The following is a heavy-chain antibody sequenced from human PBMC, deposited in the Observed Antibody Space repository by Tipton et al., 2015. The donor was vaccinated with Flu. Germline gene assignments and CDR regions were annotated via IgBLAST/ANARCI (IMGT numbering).Heavy chain of an antibody. CDR3: ARALNSGREYTFDI. V-gene: IGHV4-38-2*02. CDR2: IIQSGNA. Sequence: TLSLTCTVSGHSISNGYYWGWIRQSPGTGLQWIATIIQSGNAYYNPSLRSRVTISVDTTKNLFSLNLSSVTATDTAVYYCARALNSGREYTFDIWGRGTVVTVSS. CDR1: GHSISNGYY. J-gene: IGHJ3*02. D-gene: IGHD1-26*01.